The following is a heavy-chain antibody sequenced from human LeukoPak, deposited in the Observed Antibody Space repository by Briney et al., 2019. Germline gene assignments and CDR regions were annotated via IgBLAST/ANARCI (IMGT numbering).Heavy chain of an antibody. D-gene: IGHD3-22*01. CDR2: IDYDGGSG. Sequence: LPGGSLRLSCTVSGFTLSSYEMSWIRQAPGKGLEWVSSIDYDGGSGHYADSVEGRFTISRDNSKNTLYLQMNSLRAEDTAVYYCAKMAIHYYDSSGHDIWGQGTMVTVSS. CDR1: GFTLSSYE. J-gene: IGHJ3*02. CDR3: AKMAIHYYDSSGHDI. V-gene: IGHV3-NL1*01.